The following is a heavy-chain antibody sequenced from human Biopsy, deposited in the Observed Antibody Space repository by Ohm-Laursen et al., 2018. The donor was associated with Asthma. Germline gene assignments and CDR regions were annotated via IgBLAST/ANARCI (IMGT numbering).Heavy chain of an antibody. CDR3: AGEVDCSHYYCIHV. Sequence: ASVKVSCKASGYTFNSAGITWVRQAPGQGLEWMGWISVYNGNTKVAQKLQDRVTMITDTSTSTAYMELRSLRSDDTAVYFCAGEVDCSHYYCIHVWGQGTTVTVS. J-gene: IGHJ6*02. D-gene: IGHD2-15*01. CDR2: ISVYNGNT. CDR1: GYTFNSAG. V-gene: IGHV1-18*01.